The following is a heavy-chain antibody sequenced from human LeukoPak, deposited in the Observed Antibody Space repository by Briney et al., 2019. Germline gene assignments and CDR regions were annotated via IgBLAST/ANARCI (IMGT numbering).Heavy chain of an antibody. Sequence: PSETLSLTCTVSGGSISSYYWSWIRQPPGKGLAWIGYIYYSGSTNYNPSLKSRVTISVDTSKNQLSLKLSSVTAADTAVYYCARQTFPGCFDYWGQGTLVTVSS. CDR2: IYYSGST. CDR1: GGSISSYY. D-gene: IGHD6-19*01. J-gene: IGHJ4*02. CDR3: ARQTFPGCFDY. V-gene: IGHV4-59*08.